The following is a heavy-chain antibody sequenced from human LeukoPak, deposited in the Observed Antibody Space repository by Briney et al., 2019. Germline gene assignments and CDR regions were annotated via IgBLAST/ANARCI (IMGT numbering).Heavy chain of an antibody. D-gene: IGHD2-2*02. J-gene: IGHJ4*02. CDR2: ISWNSGAI. Sequence: PGGSLRLSCAASGFTFDDYAMHWVRQAPGKSLEWVSGISWNSGAIGYADSVKGRFTISRDNAKNSLYLQMNSLRAEDTALYYCAKGLSKSSSASYYTDWGQGTLVTVSS. V-gene: IGHV3-9*01. CDR3: AKGLSKSSSASYYTD. CDR1: GFTFDDYA.